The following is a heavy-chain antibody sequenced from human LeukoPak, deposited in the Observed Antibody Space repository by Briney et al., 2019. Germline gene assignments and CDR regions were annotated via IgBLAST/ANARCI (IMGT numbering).Heavy chain of an antibody. CDR3: ARDSRTVYYYYGMDV. J-gene: IGHJ6*02. V-gene: IGHV3-21*01. Sequence: GVLRLSCAASGFTLTSYTMNWVRQAPGKGLEWLSSISSSNSDISYADSVKGRFTISRDNAKNSLYLQMNSLRAEDTAVYYCARDSRTVYYYYGMDVWGQGTTVTVSS. CDR2: ISSSNSDI. CDR1: GFTLTSYT.